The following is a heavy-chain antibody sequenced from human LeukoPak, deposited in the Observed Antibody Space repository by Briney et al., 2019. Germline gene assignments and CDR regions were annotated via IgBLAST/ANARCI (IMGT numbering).Heavy chain of an antibody. Sequence: GESLKISCKGSGYSFTSYWIGWVRQMPGKGLEWIGTIYPGDSDTRYSPSFQGQVTISADKSISTAYLQWSSLKASDTAMYYCARQYDSSGCYYFDYWGQGTLVTVSS. CDR1: GYSFTSYW. V-gene: IGHV5-51*01. CDR3: ARQYDSSGCYYFDY. J-gene: IGHJ4*02. D-gene: IGHD3-22*01. CDR2: IYPGDSDT.